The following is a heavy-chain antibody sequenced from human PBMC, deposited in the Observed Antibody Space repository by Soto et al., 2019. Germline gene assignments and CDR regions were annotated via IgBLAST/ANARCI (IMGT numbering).Heavy chain of an antibody. CDR2: ITAGGGI. J-gene: IGHJ3*01. CDR1: TFTFSTYA. CDR3: ARDPNGNYIGAFDF. Sequence: GSLRLSCAASTFTFSTYAMTWVRQAPGKGLEWVASITAGGGISYGDSVKGRFTVSRDNSRNTLYLQLNSLRAEDTAIYYCARDPNGNYIGAFDFWDQGTMVTVS. V-gene: IGHV3-23*01. D-gene: IGHD4-17*01.